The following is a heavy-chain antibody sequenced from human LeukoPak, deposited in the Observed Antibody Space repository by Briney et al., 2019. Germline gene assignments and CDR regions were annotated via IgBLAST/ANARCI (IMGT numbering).Heavy chain of an antibody. CDR3: ASGVVPAAMDY. CDR2: IYYSGST. V-gene: IGHV4-59*12. Sequence: SETLSLTCTVSGGSISSYYWNWIRQPPGKGLEWIGYIYYSGSTNYNPSLKSRVSISVDTSKNQFSLKLSSVTAADTAVYYCASGVVPAAMDYWGQGTLVTVSS. J-gene: IGHJ4*02. D-gene: IGHD2-2*01. CDR1: GGSISSYY.